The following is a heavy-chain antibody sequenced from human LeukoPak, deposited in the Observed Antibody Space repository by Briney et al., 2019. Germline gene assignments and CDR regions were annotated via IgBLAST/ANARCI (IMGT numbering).Heavy chain of an antibody. D-gene: IGHD3-22*01. J-gene: IGHJ4*02. Sequence: GGSLRLSCAASGFTFSSYAMSWVRQAPGKGLEWVSAISGSGGSTYYADSVKGRFTISRDNSKNALYLQMNSLRAEDTAVYYCAKDNRIYYDSSGYHDYWGQGTLVTVSS. V-gene: IGHV3-23*01. CDR1: GFTFSSYA. CDR3: AKDNRIYYDSSGYHDY. CDR2: ISGSGGST.